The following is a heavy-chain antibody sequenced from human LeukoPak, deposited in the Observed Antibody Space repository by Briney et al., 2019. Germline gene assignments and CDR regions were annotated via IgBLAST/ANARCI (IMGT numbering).Heavy chain of an antibody. J-gene: IGHJ4*02. V-gene: IGHV3-7*01. Sequence: QPGGSLRLSCAASGFSFGSYWMKWVRQAQGKGLEWVAIINQDESEKNYVDSVEGRFTMSRDNAKNSLYLQMNSLRAEDSSVYYCARSDQGSEYWGQGTLVTVSS. CDR2: INQDESEK. CDR1: GFSFGSYW. CDR3: ARSDQGSEY.